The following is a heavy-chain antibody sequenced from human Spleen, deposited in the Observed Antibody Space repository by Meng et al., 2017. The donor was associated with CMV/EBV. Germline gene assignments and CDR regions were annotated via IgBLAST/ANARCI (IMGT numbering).Heavy chain of an antibody. CDR2: ISYDGSNK. V-gene: IGHV3-30*04. D-gene: IGHD3-22*01. J-gene: IGHJ4*02. CDR3: AREESSGYRKSPFSY. Sequence: SGFTFSCYAMHWVRQAPGKGLEWVAVISYDGSNKYYADSVKGRFTISRDNSKNTLYLQMNSLRAEDTAVYYCAREESSGYRKSPFSYWGQGTLVTVSS. CDR1: GFTFSCYA.